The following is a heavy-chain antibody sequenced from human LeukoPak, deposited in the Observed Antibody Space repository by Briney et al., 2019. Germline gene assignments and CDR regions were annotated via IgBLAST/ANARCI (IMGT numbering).Heavy chain of an antibody. V-gene: IGHV5-51*01. Sequence: GEPLRISCRGSGSTFTTSWIGWVGQLPGKGLEGMGIIYPGDSDTRYSPSFQGQVTISADKSISTAYLQWSSLKASDTAMYYCARRYETDSYGLDYWGQGTLVTVSS. CDR3: ARRYETDSYGLDY. J-gene: IGHJ4*02. CDR1: GSTFTTSW. CDR2: IYPGDSDT. D-gene: IGHD5-18*01.